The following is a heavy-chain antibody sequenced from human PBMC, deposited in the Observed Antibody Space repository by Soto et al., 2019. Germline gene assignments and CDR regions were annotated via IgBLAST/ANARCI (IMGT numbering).Heavy chain of an antibody. CDR3: ARFYYDSSGYLPSPYYYYYGMDV. V-gene: IGHV3-66*01. Sequence: GVSLRLSCAAAGFTVSSICMSWVRQAPGKGLEWVSVIYSGGSTYYADSVKGRFTISRDNAKNSLYLQMNSLRAEDTAVYYCARFYYDSSGYLPSPYYYYYGMDVWGQGTTVTVSS. CDR1: GFTVSSIC. CDR2: IYSGGST. D-gene: IGHD3-22*01. J-gene: IGHJ6*02.